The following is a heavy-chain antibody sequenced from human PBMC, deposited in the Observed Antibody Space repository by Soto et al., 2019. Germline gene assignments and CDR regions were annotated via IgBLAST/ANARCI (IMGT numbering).Heavy chain of an antibody. CDR2: INPNGGVT. D-gene: IGHD1-26*01. CDR3: ARESGGATATLDYYYFYMDV. Sequence: VQLVQSGAEVRKPGASVKVSCKSSGDSFNDYYIHWVRQAPGQGLEWMGWINPNGGVTKYAQKFQGWVTMTRDTYMRTVYMELSRLRSDDTAVYYCARESGGATATLDYYYFYMDVWAKGPRSPSH. J-gene: IGHJ6*03. V-gene: IGHV1-2*04. CDR1: GDSFNDYY.